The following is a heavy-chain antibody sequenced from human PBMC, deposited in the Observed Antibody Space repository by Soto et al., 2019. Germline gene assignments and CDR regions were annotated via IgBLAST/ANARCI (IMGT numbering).Heavy chain of an antibody. CDR2: ISAYNGNT. V-gene: IGHV1-18*01. D-gene: IGHD3-3*01. CDR3: ARGRLRFLEWLLSDWFDP. J-gene: IGHJ5*02. Sequence: ASVKVSCKASGYTFTSYGISWVRQAPGQGLEWMGWISAYNGNTNYAQKHQGRVTMTTDTSASTAYMELSSLRSEDTAVYYCARGRLRFLEWLLSDWFDPWGQGTLVTVSS. CDR1: GYTFTSYG.